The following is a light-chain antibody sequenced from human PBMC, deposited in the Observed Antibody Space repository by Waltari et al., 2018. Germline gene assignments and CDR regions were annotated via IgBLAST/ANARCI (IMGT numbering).Light chain of an antibody. CDR1: SSDVGGYNY. CDR2: DVS. J-gene: IGLJ1*01. CDR3: SSYASRSTLYV. Sequence: QSALTQPASVSGSPGQSITISCTGTSSDVGGYNYVSWYQQSPGKAPKLLIYDVSARPSGVSNRFSGSKSGNTASLTISGLHAEDEADYYCSSYASRSTLYVFGTGTTVTV. V-gene: IGLV2-14*01.